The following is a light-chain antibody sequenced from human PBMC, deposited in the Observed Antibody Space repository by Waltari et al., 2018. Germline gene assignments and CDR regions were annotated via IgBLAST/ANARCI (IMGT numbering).Light chain of an antibody. J-gene: IGKJ1*01. CDR3: QQYASSRT. V-gene: IGKV3-20*01. CDR1: QTVTSNY. Sequence: DIVLAQSPGTLSLSPGERATLSCRASQTVTSNYLSWYQQKPGQAPRLLIFGASSRATDIPDRFSGSGSGTDFTLTITRLEPEDFAVYYCQQYASSRTFGQGTRVEIK. CDR2: GAS.